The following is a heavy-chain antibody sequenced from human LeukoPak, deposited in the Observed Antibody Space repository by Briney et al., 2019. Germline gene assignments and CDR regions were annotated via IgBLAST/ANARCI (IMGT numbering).Heavy chain of an antibody. CDR1: GGSISSGGYY. Sequence: PSETLSLTCTVSGGSISSGGYYWSWIRQPPGKGLEWIGEINHSGSTNYNPSLKSRVTISVDTSKNQFSLKLSSVTAADTAVYYCARARWGDYHDMNYFDYWGQGTLVTVSS. D-gene: IGHD4-17*01. V-gene: IGHV4-39*07. CDR3: ARARWGDYHDMNYFDY. J-gene: IGHJ4*02. CDR2: INHSGST.